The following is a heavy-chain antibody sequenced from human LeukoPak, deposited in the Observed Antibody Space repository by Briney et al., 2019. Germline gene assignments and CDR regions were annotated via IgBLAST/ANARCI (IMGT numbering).Heavy chain of an antibody. V-gene: IGHV4-39*01. CDR2: TYYSGST. CDR3: ARLITYDSSGYYPDAFDI. Sequence: SETLSLTCTVSGGSISSSSYYWGWIRQPPGKGLEWIGSTYYSGSTYYNPSLKSRVTISVDTSRNQFSLKLSSVTAADTAVYYCARLITYDSSGYYPDAFDIWGQGTMVTVSS. J-gene: IGHJ3*02. CDR1: GGSISSSSYY. D-gene: IGHD3-22*01.